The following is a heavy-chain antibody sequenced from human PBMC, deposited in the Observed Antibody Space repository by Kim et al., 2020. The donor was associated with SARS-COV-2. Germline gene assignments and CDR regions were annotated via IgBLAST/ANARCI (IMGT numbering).Heavy chain of an antibody. CDR2: IYYSGST. J-gene: IGHJ3*02. CDR3: ARDLGPSLTELGYCSGGSCSRPSSAFDI. D-gene: IGHD2-15*01. V-gene: IGHV4-31*03. Sequence: SETLSLTCTVSGGSISSGGYYWSWIRQHPGKGLEWIGYIYYSGSTYYNPSLKSRVTISVDTSKNQFSLKLSSVTAADTAVYYCARDLGPSLTELGYCSGGSCSRPSSAFDIWGQGTMVTVSS. CDR1: GGSISSGGYY.